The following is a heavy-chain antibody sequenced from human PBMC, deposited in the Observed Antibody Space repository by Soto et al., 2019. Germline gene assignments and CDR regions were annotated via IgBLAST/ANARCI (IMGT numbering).Heavy chain of an antibody. D-gene: IGHD6-6*01. CDR1: GFSLSTTGEG. Sequence: SGPYAGEPTQTLTLTCTFSGFSLSTTGEGVGWIRQPPVKALEWLAVIYWNDDKSYSPSLKSRLTISKDTSKKQVVLTMMNMAPVDTGTYYCAQVDDVAALFAYLGQGTLVTVSS. V-gene: IGHV2-5*01. J-gene: IGHJ4*02. CDR3: AQVDDVAALFAY. CDR2: IYWNDDK.